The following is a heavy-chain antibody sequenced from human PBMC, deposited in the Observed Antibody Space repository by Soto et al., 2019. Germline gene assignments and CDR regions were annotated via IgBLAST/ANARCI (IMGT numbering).Heavy chain of an antibody. CDR1: GYSFTSYC. CDR2: IDPSDSYT. D-gene: IGHD2-2*01. Sequence: GESLKISCKGSGYSFTSYCISWERQLPGKGLEWMGRIDPSDSYTNYSPSFQGHVTISADKSISTAYLQWSSLKASDTAMYYCASSPRGYCSSTSCRELGNYYGMDVWGQGTTVTVSS. J-gene: IGHJ6*02. V-gene: IGHV5-10-1*01. CDR3: ASSPRGYCSSTSCRELGNYYGMDV.